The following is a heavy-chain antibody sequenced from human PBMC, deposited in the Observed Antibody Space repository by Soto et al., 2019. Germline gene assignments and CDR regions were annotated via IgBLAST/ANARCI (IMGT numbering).Heavy chain of an antibody. D-gene: IGHD2-15*01. J-gene: IGHJ4*02. Sequence: SVKVSCKASGGTFSSDSFSWVRQAPGQGLEWMGGIIPMFDTPIYAQKFQDRVTITADESTSTAYMQLSSLRSGATAVYYCARSGGLDRDFNYWGQGSLVTVSS. CDR3: ARSGGLDRDFNY. CDR1: GGTFSSDS. V-gene: IGHV1-69*13. CDR2: IIPMFDTP.